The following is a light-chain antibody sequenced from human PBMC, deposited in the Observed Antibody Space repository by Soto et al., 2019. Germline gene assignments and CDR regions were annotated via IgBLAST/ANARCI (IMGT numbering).Light chain of an antibody. V-gene: IGKV1-39*01. CDR2: FAS. CDR3: LQTDSVPYT. J-gene: IGKJ2*01. Sequence: DIQMTQSPSSLSASVGDRVTLTCRASQSISSYLNWYHLKPGRPPKLLIYFASSLQAGVPSRFSGAGSETDFTLTITDLQPEEFTSYFCLQTDSVPYTFGQGT. CDR1: QSISSY.